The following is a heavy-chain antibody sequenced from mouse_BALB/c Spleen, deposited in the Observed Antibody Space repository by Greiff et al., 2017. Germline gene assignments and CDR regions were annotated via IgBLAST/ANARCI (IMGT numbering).Heavy chain of an antibody. V-gene: IGHV1S56*01. CDR2: IYPGNVNT. D-gene: IGHD2-14*01. CDR1: GYTFTSYY. J-gene: IGHJ4*01. CDR3: ARRRYDVGGPGAMDY. Sequence: QVQLQQSGPELVKPGASVRISCKASGYTFTSYYIHWVKQRPGQGLEWIGWIYPGNVNTKYNEKFKGKATLTADKSSSTAYMQLSSLTSEDSAVYFCARRRYDVGGPGAMDYWGQGTSVTVSS.